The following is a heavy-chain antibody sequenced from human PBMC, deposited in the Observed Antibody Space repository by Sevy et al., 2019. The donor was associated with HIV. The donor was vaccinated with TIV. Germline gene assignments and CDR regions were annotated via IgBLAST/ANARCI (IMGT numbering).Heavy chain of an antibody. J-gene: IGHJ3*02. CDR1: GDSISSSTYY. D-gene: IGHD2-15*01. V-gene: IGHV4-39*01. CDR2: IYYSGST. CDR3: ARTGGNGDAFDI. Sequence: SETLSLTCTVSGDSISSSTYYWGWIRQPPGKGLEWIGSIYYSGSTYYNPSLKSRVTISVDTSKNQFSLKLSSVTAADTAVYYCARTGGNGDAFDIWGQGTMVTVSS.